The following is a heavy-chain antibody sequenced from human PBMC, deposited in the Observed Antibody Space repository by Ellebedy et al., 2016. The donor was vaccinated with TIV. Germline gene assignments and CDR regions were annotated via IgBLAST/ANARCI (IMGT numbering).Heavy chain of an antibody. Sequence: PGGSLRLSCAASGFTFSSYAMSWVRQAPGQGLEWVSTISSTGRRTYYADSVEGRFIIARDNSKKTLYLQMNSLRAEDTAVYYCAKGRGGGSDTSAPRYYFDYWGLGTLVTVSS. J-gene: IGHJ4*02. CDR1: GFTFSSYA. D-gene: IGHD3-22*01. CDR2: ISSTGRRT. CDR3: AKGRGGGSDTSAPRYYFDY. V-gene: IGHV3-23*01.